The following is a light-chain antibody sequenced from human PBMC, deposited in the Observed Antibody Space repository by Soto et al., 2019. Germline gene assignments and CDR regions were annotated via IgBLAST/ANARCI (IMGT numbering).Light chain of an antibody. V-gene: IGKV3-11*01. Sequence: EIVLTQSPATLSLSPGKRATLSCRASQSVTSYLAWYQQKPGQAPRLLIHDASNRATGIPARFSGSGSGTDFTLTISSLEPEDFAVYYCQQRRNWPITSGHGTPLEIK. J-gene: IGKJ5*01. CDR3: QQRRNWPIT. CDR1: QSVTSY. CDR2: DAS.